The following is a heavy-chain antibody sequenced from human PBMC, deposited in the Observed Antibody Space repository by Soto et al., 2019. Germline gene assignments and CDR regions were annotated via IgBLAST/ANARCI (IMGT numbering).Heavy chain of an antibody. CDR1: GFTFSSYA. CDR2: ISGSGGST. Sequence: PGGSLRLSCAASGFTFSSYAMSWVRQAPGKGLEWVSAISGSGGSTYYADSVKGRFTISRDNSKNTLYLQMNSLRAEDTAVYYCAKSRGSSGYYSDFQHWGQGTLVTVSS. D-gene: IGHD3-22*01. V-gene: IGHV3-23*01. J-gene: IGHJ1*01. CDR3: AKSRGSSGYYSDFQH.